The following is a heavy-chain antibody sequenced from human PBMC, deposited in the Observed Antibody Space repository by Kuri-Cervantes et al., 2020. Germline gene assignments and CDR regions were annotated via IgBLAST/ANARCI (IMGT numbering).Heavy chain of an antibody. J-gene: IGHJ2*01. CDR1: GFTFSSYW. CDR3: ARGEYYYDSSGPKGYFDL. CDR2: IKQDGSEK. D-gene: IGHD3-22*01. Sequence: GGSLRLSCAASGFTFSSYWMSWVRQAPGKGLEWVANIKQDGSEKYYVDSVKGRFTISRENAKNSLYLQMNSLRAGDTAVYYCARGEYYYDSSGPKGYFDLWGRGTLVTVSS. V-gene: IGHV3-7*01.